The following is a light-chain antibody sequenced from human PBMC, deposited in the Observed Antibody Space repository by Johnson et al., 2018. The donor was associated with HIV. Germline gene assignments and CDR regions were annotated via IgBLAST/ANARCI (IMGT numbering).Light chain of an antibody. V-gene: IGLV1-51*01. J-gene: IGLJ1*01. CDR3: GTWDSSLSAYV. Sequence: QSVLTQPPSVSAAPGQKVTISCSGSSSNIGNNYVSWYQQLPGTAPKLLIYENNKRPSGIPDRFSGSKSGTSATLGITALQTGDEADYYCGTWDSSLSAYVLGTGTKVTVL. CDR2: ENN. CDR1: SSNIGNNY.